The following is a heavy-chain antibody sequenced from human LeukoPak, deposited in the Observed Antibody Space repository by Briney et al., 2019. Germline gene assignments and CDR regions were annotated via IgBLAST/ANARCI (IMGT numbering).Heavy chain of an antibody. Sequence: ASVKASCKASGYTFTSYGISWVRQAPGQGLEWMGWISAYNGNTNYAQKLQGRVTMTTDTSTSTAYMELRSPRSDDTAVYYCARDLRYSGYDQWAYFDYWGQGTLVTVSS. J-gene: IGHJ4*02. CDR1: GYTFTSYG. CDR2: ISAYNGNT. D-gene: IGHD5-12*01. CDR3: ARDLRYSGYDQWAYFDY. V-gene: IGHV1-18*01.